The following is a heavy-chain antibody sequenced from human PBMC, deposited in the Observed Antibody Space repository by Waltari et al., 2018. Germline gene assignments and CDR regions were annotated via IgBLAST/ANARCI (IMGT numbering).Heavy chain of an antibody. CDR1: GYTFTGYY. D-gene: IGHD6-13*01. Sequence: QVQLVQSGAEVKKPGASVKVSCKASGYTFTGYYLLWVRPAPGQGLEWMGRINPNSGGTNYAQKFQGRVTMTRDTSISTAYMELSRLRSDDTAVYYCARDLKYSSRRSLDPWGQGTLVTVSS. CDR3: ARDLKYSSRRSLDP. CDR2: INPNSGGT. V-gene: IGHV1-2*06. J-gene: IGHJ5*02.